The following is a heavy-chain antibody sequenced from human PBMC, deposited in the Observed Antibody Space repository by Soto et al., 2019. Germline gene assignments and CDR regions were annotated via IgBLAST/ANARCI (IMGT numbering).Heavy chain of an antibody. J-gene: IGHJ5*02. D-gene: IGHD3-9*01. CDR2: IYYSGST. CDR1: GGSISSYY. CDR3: ARHLYDILTGSSNWFDP. V-gene: IGHV4-59*08. Sequence: SETLSLTCTVSGGSISSYYWSWIRQPPGKGLEWIGYIYYSGSTNYRPSLKSRVTISVDTSKNQFSLKLSSVTAADTAVYYCARHLYDILTGSSNWFDPWGQGTLVTVSS.